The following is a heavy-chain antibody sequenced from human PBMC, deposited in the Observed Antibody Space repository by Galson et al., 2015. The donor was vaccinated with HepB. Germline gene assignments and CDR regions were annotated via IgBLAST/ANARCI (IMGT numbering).Heavy chain of an antibody. D-gene: IGHD1-26*01. CDR2: ISSSGSTI. V-gene: IGHV3-48*03. J-gene: IGHJ4*02. CDR3: AREGNSGSYFSFDY. Sequence: SLRLSCAASGFTFSSYEMNWVRQAPGKGLEWVSYISSSGSTIYYADSVKGRFTISRDNAKNSLYLQMNSLRAEDTAVYYCAREGNSGSYFSFDYWGRGTLVTVSS. CDR1: GFTFSSYE.